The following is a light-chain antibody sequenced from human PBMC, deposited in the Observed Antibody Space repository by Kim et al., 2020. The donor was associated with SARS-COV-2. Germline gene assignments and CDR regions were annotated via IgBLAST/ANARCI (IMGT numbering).Light chain of an antibody. J-gene: IGKJ4*01. CDR2: GAS. CDR3: QQYNNWPLT. CDR1: QSVSSN. Sequence: EIVMTQSPATLSVSPGERATLSCRASQSVSSNLAWYQQKPGQAPRLLIYGASTRATGIPARFSCSGSGTEFTLTISSLQSEDFAVYYCQQYNNWPLTFGGGT. V-gene: IGKV3-15*01.